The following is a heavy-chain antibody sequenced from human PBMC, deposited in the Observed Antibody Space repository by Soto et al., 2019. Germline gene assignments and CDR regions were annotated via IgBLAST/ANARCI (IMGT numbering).Heavy chain of an antibody. D-gene: IGHD3-22*01. V-gene: IGHV4-39*01. CDR2: IYYSGST. CDR1: GGSISSSSYY. Sequence: SETLSLTCTVSGGSISSSSYYWGWIRQPPGKGLEWIGSIYYSGSTYYNPSLKSRVTISVDTSKNQFSLKLSSVTAADTAVYYCARTTITMIVVVITVFAYWGQGTLVTVSS. CDR3: ARTTITMIVVVITVFAY. J-gene: IGHJ4*02.